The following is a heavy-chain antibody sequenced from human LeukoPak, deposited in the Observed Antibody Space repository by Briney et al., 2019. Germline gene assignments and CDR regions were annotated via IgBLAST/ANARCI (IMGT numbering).Heavy chain of an antibody. Sequence: GGSLRLSCAASGFTFITYSMNWVRQAPGKGLEWVSYISGSTIKYADSVKGRFTISRDNSKNTLYLQMNSLRAEDTAVYYCAKAQELGNYEFFLFDYWGQGALVTVSS. J-gene: IGHJ4*02. CDR2: ISGSTI. V-gene: IGHV3-48*01. CDR1: GFTFITYS. CDR3: AKAQELGNYEFFLFDY. D-gene: IGHD7-27*01.